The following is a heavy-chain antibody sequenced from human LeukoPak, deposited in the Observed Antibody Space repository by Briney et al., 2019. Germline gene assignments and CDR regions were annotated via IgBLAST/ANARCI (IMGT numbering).Heavy chain of an antibody. CDR2: INPNSGGT. J-gene: IGHJ4*02. CDR3: ARGAVAAKGPDY. Sequence: GASVKVSCKASGYTFTSYGISWVRQAPGQGLEWMGWINPNSGGTNYAQKFQGWVTMTRDTSISTAYMELSRLRSDDTAVYYCARGAVAAKGPDYWGQGTLVTVSS. V-gene: IGHV1-2*04. D-gene: IGHD6-19*01. CDR1: GYTFTSYG.